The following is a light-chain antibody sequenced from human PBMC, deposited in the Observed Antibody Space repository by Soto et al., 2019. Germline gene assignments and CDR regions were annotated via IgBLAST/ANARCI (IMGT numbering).Light chain of an antibody. CDR2: KVS. J-gene: IGKJ5*01. V-gene: IGKV2-30*02. Sequence: VMTQSPLRLPVTLGQPSSSSCRSNQSLVHSDGIAYFSWFQQRPGRSPRXLIYKVSNRDSGVPARFSGSGSGTDFALKISRVEAEDVGVYYCMQGTHWPITFGQGTRLEIK. CDR1: QSLVHSDGIAY. CDR3: MQGTHWPIT.